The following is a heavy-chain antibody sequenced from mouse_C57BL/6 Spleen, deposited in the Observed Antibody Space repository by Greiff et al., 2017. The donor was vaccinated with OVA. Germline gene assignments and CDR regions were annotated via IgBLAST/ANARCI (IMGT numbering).Heavy chain of an antibody. CDR3: ARTPLYGYDGGYYAMDY. CDR1: GFSLSTFGMG. D-gene: IGHD2-2*01. Sequence: QVTLKVSGPGILQPSQTLSLTCSFSGFSLSTFGMGVGWIRQPSGKGLEWLAHIWWDDDKYYNPALKSRLTISKDTSKNQVFLKIANVDTADTATYYCARTPLYGYDGGYYAMDYWGKGTSVTGSS. J-gene: IGHJ4*01. CDR2: IWWDDDK. V-gene: IGHV8-8*01.